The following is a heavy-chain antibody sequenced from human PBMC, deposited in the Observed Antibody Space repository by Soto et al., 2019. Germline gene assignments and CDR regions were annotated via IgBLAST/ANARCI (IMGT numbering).Heavy chain of an antibody. CDR3: ARHITYYDYIWGSYRNYYFDY. V-gene: IGHV4-39*01. CDR2: IYYSGST. CDR1: GGSISSSSYY. J-gene: IGHJ4*02. Sequence: SETLSLTCTASGGSISSSSYYWGWIRQPPGKGLEWIGSIYYSGSTYYNPSLKSRVTISVDTSKNQFSLKLSSVTAADTAVYYCARHITYYDYIWGSYRNYYFDYWGQGTLVTVSS. D-gene: IGHD3-16*02.